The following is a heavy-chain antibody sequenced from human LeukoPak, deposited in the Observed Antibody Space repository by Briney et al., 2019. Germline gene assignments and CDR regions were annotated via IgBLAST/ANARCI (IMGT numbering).Heavy chain of an antibody. CDR3: ASYNWNSRAAS. CDR2: ISLDGSHT. Sequence: PGGSLRLSCAASGFTFSNYWMYGVRQAPGEGGLWGSRISLDGSHTIHAGSVKGRFTISRHNARNTLYLQMTRPRVEDTALYYCASYNWNSRAASWGEGTLVT. D-gene: IGHD1-7*01. CDR1: GFTFSNYW. J-gene: IGHJ1*01. V-gene: IGHV3-74*01.